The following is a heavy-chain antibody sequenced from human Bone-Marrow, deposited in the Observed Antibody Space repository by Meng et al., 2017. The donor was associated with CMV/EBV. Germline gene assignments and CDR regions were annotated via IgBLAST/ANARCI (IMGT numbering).Heavy chain of an antibody. CDR3: AKDVGRWDTW. V-gene: IGHV3-23*01. J-gene: IGHJ4*02. D-gene: IGHD1-26*01. Sequence: GESLKISCAASGFKFNSHDMNWVRQAPGKGLEWVSGISGSGQSTHNAASVKGRFTVSRDNSKNTVYLQMNRVRVDDTGVYYCAKDVGRWDTWWGQGTLVTVSS. CDR1: GFKFNSHD. CDR2: ISGSGQST.